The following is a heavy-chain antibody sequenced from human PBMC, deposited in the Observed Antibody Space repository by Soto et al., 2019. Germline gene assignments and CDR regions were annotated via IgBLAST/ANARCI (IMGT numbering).Heavy chain of an antibody. Sequence: PSETLSLTCSVSGDSISTVDYFWAWIRQPPGQALEYIGYIYKSATTYYKPSFESRVAISLDTSKSQFSLNVTSVTAADTAVYFCARGRYCLTGRCFPNWFDSWGQGTLVTVSS. CDR2: IYKSATT. J-gene: IGHJ5*01. CDR1: GDSISTVDYF. V-gene: IGHV4-30-4*01. CDR3: ARGRYCLTGRCFPNWFDS. D-gene: IGHD2-15*01.